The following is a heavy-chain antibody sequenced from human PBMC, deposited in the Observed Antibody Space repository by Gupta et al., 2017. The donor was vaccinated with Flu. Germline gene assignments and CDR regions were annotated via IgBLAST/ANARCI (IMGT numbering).Heavy chain of an antibody. D-gene: IGHD6-13*01. CDR3: AKIHSPRIAAAGNDAFDI. CDR1: GFTFSSYA. V-gene: IGHV3-23*01. Sequence: EVQLLESGGGLVQPGGSLRLSCAASGFTFSSYAMSWVRPAPGKGLEWVSAISGSGGSTYYADSVKGRFTISRDNSKNTLYLQMNSLRAEDTAVYYCAKIHSPRIAAAGNDAFDIWGQGTMVTVSS. CDR2: ISGSGGST. J-gene: IGHJ3*02.